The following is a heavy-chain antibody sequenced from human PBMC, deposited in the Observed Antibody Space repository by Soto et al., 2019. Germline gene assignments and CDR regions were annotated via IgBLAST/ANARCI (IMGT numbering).Heavy chain of an antibody. CDR3: AKVGAAGTRYYFDD. J-gene: IGHJ4*02. Sequence: GGSLRLSCAASGFTFSSYAMSWVRQAPGKGLEWVSAISGSGGSTYDADSVKGRFTISRDNSKNTLYLQMNSLRAEDTAVYYCAKVGAAGTRYYFDDWGQGTLVTVSS. V-gene: IGHV3-23*01. CDR2: ISGSGGST. CDR1: GFTFSSYA. D-gene: IGHD6-13*01.